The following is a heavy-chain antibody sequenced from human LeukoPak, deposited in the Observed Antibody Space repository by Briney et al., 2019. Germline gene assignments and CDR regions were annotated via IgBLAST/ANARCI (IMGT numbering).Heavy chain of an antibody. CDR1: GGSISSYY. D-gene: IGHD6-6*01. CDR2: IYYSGST. V-gene: IGHV4-59*12. Sequence: RPSETLSLTCTVSGGSISSYYWSWIRQPPGKGLEWIGYIYYSGSTNYNPSLKSRVTISVDTSKNQFSLKLSSVTAADTAVYYCARGRTYGAARRALSYWGQGTLVTVSS. CDR3: ARGRTYGAARRALSY. J-gene: IGHJ4*02.